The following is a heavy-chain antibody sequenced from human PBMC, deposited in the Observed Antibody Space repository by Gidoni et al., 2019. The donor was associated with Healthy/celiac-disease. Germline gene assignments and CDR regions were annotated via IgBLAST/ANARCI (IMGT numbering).Heavy chain of an antibody. CDR1: GFTFSSYA. J-gene: IGHJ3*02. D-gene: IGHD3-10*01. V-gene: IGHV3-23*01. CDR2: ISGSGGST. CDR3: AKDSGWRTMVRGLPDAFDI. Sequence: EVQLLESGGGLVQPGGSLRLSCAASGFTFSSYAMSWVRQAPGKGLEWVSAISGSGGSTYYADSVKGRFTISRDNSKNTLYLQMNSLRAEDTAVYYCAKDSGWRTMVRGLPDAFDIWGQGTMVTVSS.